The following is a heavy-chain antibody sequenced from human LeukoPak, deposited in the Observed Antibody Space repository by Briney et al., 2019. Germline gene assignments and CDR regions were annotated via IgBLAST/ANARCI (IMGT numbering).Heavy chain of an antibody. CDR1: GFNFGPFW. V-gene: IGHV3-74*01. D-gene: IGHD3-10*01. Sequence: PGGSLRLSCAASGFNFGPFWMHWVRQPPGKGLVWISHINNDGSTKVYADSVKGRFTISRDNAKNTLYLQMNSLRADGTAVYYCARDRGYPDSFNIWGEGTMVTVSS. CDR3: ARDRGYPDSFNI. CDR2: INNDGSTK. J-gene: IGHJ3*02.